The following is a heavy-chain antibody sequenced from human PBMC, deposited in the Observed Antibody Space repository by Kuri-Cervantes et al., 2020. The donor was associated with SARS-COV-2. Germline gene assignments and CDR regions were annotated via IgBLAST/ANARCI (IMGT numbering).Heavy chain of an antibody. V-gene: IGHV4-39*01. D-gene: IGHD3-22*01. CDR2: IYYSGST. CDR3: ARQGGYYGMDV. CDR1: GGSISSRSYY. J-gene: IGHJ6*02. Sequence: GSLRLSCSVSGGSISSRSYYWGWIRQPPGKGLEWIGSIYYSGSTNYNPTLKSRVTISDDTSTNQFFLNLTSVTAADTAVYYCARQGGYYGMDVWGQGTTVT.